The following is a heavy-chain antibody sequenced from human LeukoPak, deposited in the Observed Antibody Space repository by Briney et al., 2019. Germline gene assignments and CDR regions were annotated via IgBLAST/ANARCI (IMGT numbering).Heavy chain of an antibody. D-gene: IGHD5-18*01. CDR1: GFTFSSHS. CDR3: ARDTAMVTGYDY. CDR2: ISSSSSYI. J-gene: IGHJ4*02. Sequence: GGSLRLSCAASGFTFSSHSMNWVRQAPGKGLEWVSSISSSSSYIYYADSVKGRFTISRDNAKNSLYLQMNSLRAEDTAVYYCARDTAMVTGYDYWGQGTLVTVSS. V-gene: IGHV3-21*01.